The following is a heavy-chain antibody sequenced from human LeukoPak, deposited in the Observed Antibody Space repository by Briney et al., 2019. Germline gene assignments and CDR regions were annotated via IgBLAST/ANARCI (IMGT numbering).Heavy chain of an antibody. D-gene: IGHD3-9*01. CDR1: GGSIRGYY. CDR2: IYYSGST. CDR3: FKQKTAYEILTGYHRGYGMDV. V-gene: IGHV4-59*01. Sequence: SETLSLTCTVSGGSIRGYYWSWIRQPPGTGLAWIGYIYYSGSTNYYPSLKSRVTISVDPSKNPFSLKLSSVTAADTAVFFFFKQKTAYEILTGYHRGYGMDVWGQGTTVTVSS. J-gene: IGHJ6*02.